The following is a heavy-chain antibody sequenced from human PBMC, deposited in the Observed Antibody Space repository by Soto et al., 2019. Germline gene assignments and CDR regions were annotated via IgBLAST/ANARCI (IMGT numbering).Heavy chain of an antibody. CDR2: ISSSGSTI. Sequence: GGSLRLSCAASGFTFSDYYMSWICQAPGKGLEWVSYISSSGSTIYYADSVKGRFTISRDNAKNSLYLQMNSLRAEDTAVYYCARAGCSGGSCSDAFDIWGQGTMVTVSS. D-gene: IGHD2-15*01. V-gene: IGHV3-11*01. CDR3: ARAGCSGGSCSDAFDI. CDR1: GFTFSDYY. J-gene: IGHJ3*02.